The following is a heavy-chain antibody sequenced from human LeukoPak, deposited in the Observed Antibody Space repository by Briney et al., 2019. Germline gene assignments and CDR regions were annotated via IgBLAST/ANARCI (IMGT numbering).Heavy chain of an antibody. V-gene: IGHV4-39*01. CDR3: AKLASGSYGRSYYMDV. Sequence: SETLSLTCTVSGGSISSSSYYWGWIRQPPGKGLEWIGSIYYSGSTYYNPSLKSRVTISVDTSKNQFSLKLSSVTAADTAVYYCAKLASGSYGRSYYMDVWGKGTTVTVSS. D-gene: IGHD3-10*01. J-gene: IGHJ6*03. CDR1: GGSISSSSYY. CDR2: IYYSGST.